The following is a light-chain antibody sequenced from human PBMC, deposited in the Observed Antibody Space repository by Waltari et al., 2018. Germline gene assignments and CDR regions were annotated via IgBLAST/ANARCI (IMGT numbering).Light chain of an antibody. CDR1: KNIDTW. V-gene: IGKV1-5*03. Sequence: TCQASKNIDTWLAWNQQKPGKAPKLLIFKASNLESGVPSKFSGSGSGTEFTLTISTLEPDDFATYYCQQYSSFPITFGHGTRLEIK. CDR3: QQYSSFPIT. CDR2: KAS. J-gene: IGKJ5*01.